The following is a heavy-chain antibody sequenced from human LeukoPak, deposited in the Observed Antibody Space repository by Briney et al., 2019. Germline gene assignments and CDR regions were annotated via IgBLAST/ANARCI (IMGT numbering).Heavy chain of an antibody. D-gene: IGHD7-27*01. J-gene: IGHJ3*02. CDR1: GGSISSSSYY. CDR2: IYYSGST. Sequence: SETLSLTCTVSGGSISSSSYYWGWIRQPPGKGLEWIGSIYYSGSTYYNPSLKSRVTISVDTSKNQFSLKLSSVTAADTAVYYCARQGTGEHAFDIWGQGTMVTVSS. CDR3: ARQGTGEHAFDI. V-gene: IGHV4-39*01.